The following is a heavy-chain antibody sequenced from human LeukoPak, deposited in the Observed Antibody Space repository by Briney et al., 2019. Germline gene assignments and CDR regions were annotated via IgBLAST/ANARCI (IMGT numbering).Heavy chain of an antibody. D-gene: IGHD3-16*02. J-gene: IGHJ5*02. Sequence: ASVKVSCKASGYTFTSYGTSWVRQAPGQGLEWMGWISAYNGNTNYAQKLQGRVTMTTDTSTSTAYMELRSLRSDDTAVYYCARDPYGGVIDPYNWFDPWGQGTLVTVSS. CDR1: GYTFTSYG. V-gene: IGHV1-18*01. CDR3: ARDPYGGVIDPYNWFDP. CDR2: ISAYNGNT.